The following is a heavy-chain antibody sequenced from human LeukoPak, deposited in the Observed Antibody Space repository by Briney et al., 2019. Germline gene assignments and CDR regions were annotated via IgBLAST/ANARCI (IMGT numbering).Heavy chain of an antibody. CDR3: VRERDGLDV. J-gene: IGHJ3*01. V-gene: IGHV3-30*04. CDR2: ISKDESYI. CDR1: GFTFRNDI. Sequence: GGSLRLSCAASGFTFRNDIMNWVRQAPGKGLEWVAVISKDESYIHYADSVKGRFTIPRDISRNTLFLQLDSLRAEDTALYYCVRERDGLDVWGQGTMVTVSS.